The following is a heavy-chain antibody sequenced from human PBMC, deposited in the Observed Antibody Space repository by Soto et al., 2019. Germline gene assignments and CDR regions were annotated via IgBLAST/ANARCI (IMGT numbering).Heavy chain of an antibody. CDR2: INNDGSTT. CDR1: GFPFSTYW. J-gene: IGHJ6*02. V-gene: IGHV3-74*01. Sequence: GGSLRLSCAASGFPFSTYWMHWVRQAPGKGPVWVSRINNDGSTTRYADSVKGRFTISRDNAKNTLYLQMNSLRAEDTAVYYCASQGLYYYGLDVWGQGTTVNV. CDR3: ASQGLYYYGLDV.